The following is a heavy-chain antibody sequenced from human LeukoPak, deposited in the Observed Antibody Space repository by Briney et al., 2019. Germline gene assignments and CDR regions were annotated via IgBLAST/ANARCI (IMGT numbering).Heavy chain of an antibody. J-gene: IGHJ4*02. D-gene: IGHD3-9*01. Sequence: ASGTLSLTCAVSGGSISSSNWWSWVRQPPGKGLEWIGEIYHSGSTNYNPSLKSRVTISVDKSKNQFSLRLSSVTAADTAVYYCARAGDYYDILTGYYRPFDYWGQGTLVTVSS. CDR2: IYHSGST. CDR3: ARAGDYYDILTGYYRPFDY. CDR1: GGSISSSNW. V-gene: IGHV4-4*02.